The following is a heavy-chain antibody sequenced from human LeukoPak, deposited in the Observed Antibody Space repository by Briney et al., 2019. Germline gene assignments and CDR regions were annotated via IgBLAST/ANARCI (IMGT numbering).Heavy chain of an antibody. V-gene: IGHV3-23*01. J-gene: IGHJ4*02. D-gene: IGHD6-13*01. CDR1: GFTFSSYG. CDR3: AKKGALGAAAGPYYFDY. CDR2: ISGSGGST. Sequence: GGSLRLSCATSGFTFSSYGMSWVRQASGKGLEWVSAISGSGGSTYYADSVKGRFTISRDNSKNTLYLQMNSLRAEDTAVYYCAKKGALGAAAGPYYFDYWGQGTLVTVSS.